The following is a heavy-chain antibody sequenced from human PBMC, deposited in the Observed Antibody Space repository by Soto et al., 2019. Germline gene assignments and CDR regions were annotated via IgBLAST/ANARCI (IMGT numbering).Heavy chain of an antibody. CDR1: GGSFSGYY. CDR2: INHSGST. D-gene: IGHD3-10*01. Sequence: SENLPLTCAVSGGSFSGYYWSWIRQPPGKGLEWIGEINHSGSTNYNPSLRSRVTISVDTSKNQFSLKLSSVTAADTAVYYCARVSLTMVRGVPAIKTIDYWDQGTLVTVSS. J-gene: IGHJ4*02. V-gene: IGHV4-34*01. CDR3: ARVSLTMVRGVPAIKTIDY.